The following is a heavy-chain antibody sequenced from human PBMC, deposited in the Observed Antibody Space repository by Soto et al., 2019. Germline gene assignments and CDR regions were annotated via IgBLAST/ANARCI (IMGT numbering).Heavy chain of an antibody. Sequence: SETLSLTCTVSGGPISSSSHYWGWIRQPPGKGLEWIGNIYYSGSSFYKSSLKSRVTVSVDTSKNQFSLSLSSVTAADMAIYHCARLVIVISGVWTGRYFDYWGQGALVTVSS. CDR2: IYYSGSS. CDR1: GGPISSSSHY. D-gene: IGHD3-10*01. CDR3: ARLVIVISGVWTGRYFDY. V-gene: IGHV4-39*01. J-gene: IGHJ4*02.